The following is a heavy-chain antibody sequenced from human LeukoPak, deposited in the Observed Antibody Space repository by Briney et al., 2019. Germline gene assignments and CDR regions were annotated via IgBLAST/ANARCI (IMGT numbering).Heavy chain of an antibody. V-gene: IGHV3-23*01. CDR1: GFTFSSYA. CDR2: ISGSGGSA. J-gene: IGHJ4*02. D-gene: IGHD3-16*01. CDR3: AKGYYDYVWGSYYFDY. Sequence: GGSLRLSCAASGFTFSSYAMSWVRQAPGKGLEWVSAISGSGGSAYYADSVKGRFTISRDNSRDTLYLQMDSLRAEDTAVYYCAKGYYDYVWGSYYFDYWGQGTLVTVSS.